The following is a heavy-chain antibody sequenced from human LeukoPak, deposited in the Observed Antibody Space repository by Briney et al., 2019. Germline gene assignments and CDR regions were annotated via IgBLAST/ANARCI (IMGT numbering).Heavy chain of an antibody. Sequence: PSETLSLTCTVSGGSISSYYWSWIRQPPGKGLEWIGYIYYGGSTNYNPSLKSRVTISVDTSKNQFSLRLSSVTSADTAVYYCARQGYGSGLDYWGQGTLVTVSS. CDR2: IYYGGST. CDR1: GGSISSYY. J-gene: IGHJ4*02. CDR3: ARQGYGSGLDY. V-gene: IGHV4-59*08. D-gene: IGHD6-19*01.